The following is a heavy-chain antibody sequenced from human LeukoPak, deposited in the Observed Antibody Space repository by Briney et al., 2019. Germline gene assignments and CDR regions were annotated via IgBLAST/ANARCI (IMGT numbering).Heavy chain of an antibody. CDR3: ARAHYRGIAAAGRVYYFDY. Sequence: GGSLRLSCAASGFTFSSYSMNWVRQAPGKGLEWVSYISSSSSYIYYADSVKGRFTISRDNAKNSLYLQMNSLRAEDTAVYYCARAHYRGIAAAGRVYYFDYWGQGTLVTVSS. V-gene: IGHV3-21*01. CDR2: ISSSSSYI. CDR1: GFTFSSYS. J-gene: IGHJ4*02. D-gene: IGHD6-13*01.